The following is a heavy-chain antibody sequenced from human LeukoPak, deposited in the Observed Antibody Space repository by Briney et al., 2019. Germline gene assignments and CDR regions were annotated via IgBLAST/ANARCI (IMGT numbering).Heavy chain of an antibody. D-gene: IGHD5-24*01. CDR2: IKNDGSST. Sequence: PGGSLRLSCAASGVTFSRYWMHWVRQAPGKGLVWVSRIKNDGSSTTYADSVKGRFTISRDNAKNSLHLQMNSLRAEDTAVYYCARSGRDGCNWDAFDIWGQGTMVTISS. V-gene: IGHV3-74*01. CDR3: ARSGRDGCNWDAFDI. CDR1: GVTFSRYW. J-gene: IGHJ3*02.